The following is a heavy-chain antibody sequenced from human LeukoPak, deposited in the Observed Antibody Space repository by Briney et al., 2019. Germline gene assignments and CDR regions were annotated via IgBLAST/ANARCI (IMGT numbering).Heavy chain of an antibody. CDR1: GFSFSNYY. J-gene: IGHJ4*02. CDR3: ASYYDFWSGYYTYYFDY. Sequence: GGSLRLSCAASGFSFSNYYMGWVRHAPGKGLEWVANIKQDGSDKYYVASVKGRFTISRDNTQNSLFLQMNTLRAEDTAVYYCASYYDFWSGYYTYYFDYWGQGTLVTVSS. D-gene: IGHD3-3*01. CDR2: IKQDGSDK. V-gene: IGHV3-7*01.